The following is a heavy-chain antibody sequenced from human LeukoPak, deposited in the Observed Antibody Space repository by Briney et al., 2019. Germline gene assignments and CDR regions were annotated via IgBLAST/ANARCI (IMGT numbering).Heavy chain of an antibody. V-gene: IGHV3-23*01. CDR1: GFTFSSYA. Sequence: QPGGSLRLSCAASGFTFSSYAMSWVRQAPGKGLEWVSAIGGSGSTTYYADSVKGRFTISRDNSKNTLYLQMNSLRAEDTAVYYSAKYYGDYYYYYYMDVWGKGTTVTVSS. CDR2: IGGSGSTT. CDR3: AKYYGDYYYYYYMDV. D-gene: IGHD4-17*01. J-gene: IGHJ6*03.